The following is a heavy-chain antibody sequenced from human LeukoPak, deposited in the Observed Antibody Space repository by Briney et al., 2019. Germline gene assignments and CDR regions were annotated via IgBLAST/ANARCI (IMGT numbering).Heavy chain of an antibody. CDR3: ARNRSEPLGNGGSFDS. Sequence: PSETLSLTCAVSGYSISSGDYWGRIRLPPGKGLEWIGSIYHSGSTYYNPSLKSRVTISVDTSKRQFSLTLSSVTAADTAVYYCARNRSEPLGNGGSFDSWGQGTLVTVSS. D-gene: IGHD3-16*01. J-gene: IGHJ4*02. CDR2: IYHSGST. V-gene: IGHV4-38-2*01. CDR1: GYSISSGDY.